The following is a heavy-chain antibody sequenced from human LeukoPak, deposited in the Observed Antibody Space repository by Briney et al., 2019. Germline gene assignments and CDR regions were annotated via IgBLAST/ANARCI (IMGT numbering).Heavy chain of an antibody. CDR2: IIPIFGTA. CDR3: ARGLTMVRGVIDY. CDR1: GGTFISYA. V-gene: IGHV1-69*05. Sequence: ASVKVSCKASGGTFISYAISWVRQAPGRGLEWMGGIIPIFGTANYAQKLQGRVTMTTDTSTSTAYMELRSLRSDDTAVYYCARGLTMVRGVIDYWGQGTLVTVSS. J-gene: IGHJ4*02. D-gene: IGHD3-10*01.